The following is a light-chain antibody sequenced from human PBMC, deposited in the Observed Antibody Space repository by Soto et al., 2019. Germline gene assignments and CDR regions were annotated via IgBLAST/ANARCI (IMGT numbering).Light chain of an antibody. CDR2: LEGSGSY. V-gene: IGLV4-60*02. CDR3: ETCDSNTRV. J-gene: IGLJ2*01. CDR1: SGHSSYI. Sequence: QSVLTQSSSASASLGSSVKLTCTLSSGHSSYIIAWHHQQPGKAPRYLMKLEGSGSYNKGSGVPDRFSGSSSGADRYLTISNLQFEDEANYYCETCDSNTRVFGGGTQLTVL.